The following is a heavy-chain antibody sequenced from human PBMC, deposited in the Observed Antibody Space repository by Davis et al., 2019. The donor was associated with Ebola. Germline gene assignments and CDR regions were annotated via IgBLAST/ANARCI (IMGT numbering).Heavy chain of an antibody. D-gene: IGHD4-17*01. CDR3: ARNSYGDYFNWFDP. Sequence: PSETLSLTCTVSGGSIGSYYWSWIRQPPGKGLEWIGYIFHSGSTNHNPSLKRRVSISVDTSKNQFSLKLSSVTAADTAVYYCARNSYGDYFNWFDPWGQGTLVTVSS. CDR1: GGSIGSYY. V-gene: IGHV4-59*01. CDR2: IFHSGST. J-gene: IGHJ5*02.